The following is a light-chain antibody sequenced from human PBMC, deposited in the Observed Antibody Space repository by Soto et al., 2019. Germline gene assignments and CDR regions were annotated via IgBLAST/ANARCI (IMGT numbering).Light chain of an antibody. V-gene: IGKV3-20*01. CDR3: QQDGSSGT. CDR2: GAS. J-gene: IGKJ1*01. CDR1: QSVSNNY. Sequence: VLTQSPSTLPLSPGERATLSCVATQSVSNNYLGWYQQKPGQAPRLLIYGASNRATGIPDRFSGSGSGTDFTLTISRLEPEDFAVYYCQQDGSSGTFGQGTKVDIK.